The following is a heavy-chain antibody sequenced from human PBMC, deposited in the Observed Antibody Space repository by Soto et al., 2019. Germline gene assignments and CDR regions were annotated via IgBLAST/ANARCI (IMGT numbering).Heavy chain of an antibody. CDR3: ARRSSGRLTTAWAPLDW. D-gene: IGHD2-21*01. Sequence: EVQLVESGGGLVQPGESLRVSCAASGFTFSTYWMTWVRQAPGKGLEWVANIKQDGSEKFYVGSVRGRFTISRDNAKNSMYLQMNSLRPDDTAVYYCARRSSGRLTTAWAPLDWWGQGTLVTVSS. CDR2: IKQDGSEK. J-gene: IGHJ4*02. V-gene: IGHV3-7*03. CDR1: GFTFSTYW.